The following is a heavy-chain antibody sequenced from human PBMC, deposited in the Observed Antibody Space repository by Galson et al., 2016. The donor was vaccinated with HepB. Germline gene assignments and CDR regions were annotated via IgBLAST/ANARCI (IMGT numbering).Heavy chain of an antibody. D-gene: IGHD3-10*01. V-gene: IGHV3-30*03. CDR1: GFSFSTYA. CDR2: ISYDGSYS. J-gene: IGHJ3*01. CDR3: ARDLGVRGYGREPRDAYDL. Sequence: SLRLSCAASGFSFSTYAMHWVRQAPGKGLEWVALISYDGSYSSYADSVKGRFTISRDNSRDTVDLQMSNLRAEDTAMYFCARDLGVRGYGREPRDAYDLWGQGTMVSVSS.